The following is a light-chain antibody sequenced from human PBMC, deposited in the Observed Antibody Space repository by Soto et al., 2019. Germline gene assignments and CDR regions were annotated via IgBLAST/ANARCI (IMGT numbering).Light chain of an antibody. CDR3: QSYDSSLSAVV. CDR2: GNS. CDR1: SSNIGAGYD. V-gene: IGLV1-40*01. Sequence: QAVVPQPPSVSGAPGQRVTISCTGSSSNIGAGYDVHWYQQLPGTAPKLLIYGNSNRPSGVPDRFSGSKSGTSASLAITGLQAEDEADYYCQSYDSSLSAVVFGGGTKLTVL. J-gene: IGLJ2*01.